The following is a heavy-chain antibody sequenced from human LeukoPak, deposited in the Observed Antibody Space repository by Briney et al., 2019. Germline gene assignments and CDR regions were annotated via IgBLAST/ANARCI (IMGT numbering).Heavy chain of an antibody. CDR2: IIPKSGGT. V-gene: IGHV1-2*02. CDR3: ARDQGINFRRCDY. CDR1: GYIFIDYY. J-gene: IGHJ4*02. D-gene: IGHD2-15*01. Sequence: ASVKVSCKASGYIFIDYYMHWVRQAPGQGLEWMGWIIPKSGGTNYAQNFQGRVTMTRGTSTSTAYMELSRLRSDDTAVYYCARDQGINFRRCDYWGQGTRVTVSP.